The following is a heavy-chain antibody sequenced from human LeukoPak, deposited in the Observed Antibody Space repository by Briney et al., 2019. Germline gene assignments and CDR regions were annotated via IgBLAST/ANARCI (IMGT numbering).Heavy chain of an antibody. CDR3: TRDSPYYYYRSGYSFFDY. CDR2: IRRKTYGGTK. CDR1: GFTFGIYA. V-gene: IGHV3-49*03. J-gene: IGHJ4*02. D-gene: IGHD3-22*01. Sequence: PGGSLTLSCTASGFTFGIYAMRWFRQAPGKVLEWVGFIRRKTYGGTKEYGVSVKGKCTIEGGDTNSIDYLQMNGLKNEDTAVYYCTRDSPYYYYRSGYSFFDYWGQGTLVTVSS.